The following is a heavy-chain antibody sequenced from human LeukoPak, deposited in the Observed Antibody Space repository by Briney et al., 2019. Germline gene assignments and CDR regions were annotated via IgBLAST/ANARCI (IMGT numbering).Heavy chain of an antibody. Sequence: GGALRLSCAASGFTFSSYSMNWVRQAPGKGLEWVSYISSNSITIYYADSVKGRFTISRDSAKNSLYLQMNSLRDEDTAVYYCARGYSALDYWGQGTLVTVSS. J-gene: IGHJ4*02. CDR3: ARGYSALDY. D-gene: IGHD6-13*01. CDR1: GFTFSSYS. V-gene: IGHV3-48*02. CDR2: ISSNSITI.